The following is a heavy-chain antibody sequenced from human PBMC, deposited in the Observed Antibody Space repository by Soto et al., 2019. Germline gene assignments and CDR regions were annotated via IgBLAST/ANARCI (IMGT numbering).Heavy chain of an antibody. V-gene: IGHV3-15*01. CDR2: IKSKTDGGTT. Sequence: PGGSLSLSCAASGFTFSNAWMSWVRQAPGKGLEWVGRIKSKTDGGTTDYAAPVKGRFTISRDDSKNTLYLQMNSLKTEDTAVYYCTTLTDYDFWSGSPDYYYYMDVWGKGTTVTVSS. D-gene: IGHD3-3*01. J-gene: IGHJ6*03. CDR1: GFTFSNAW. CDR3: TTLTDYDFWSGSPDYYYYMDV.